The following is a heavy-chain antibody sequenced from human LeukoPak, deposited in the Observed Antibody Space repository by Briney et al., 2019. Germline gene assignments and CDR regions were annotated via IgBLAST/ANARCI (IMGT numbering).Heavy chain of an antibody. J-gene: IGHJ4*02. V-gene: IGHV3-7*01. Sequence: GGSLRLSCAASGFTFSRYWMAWVRQAPGKGLEWVANIKQDGSEAVYVDSVKGRFTISRDNSKNTLYLQMNSLRAEDTAVYYCARDVHHGDYYFDYWGQGTLVTVSS. CDR1: GFTFSRYW. CDR2: IKQDGSEA. D-gene: IGHD2-21*02. CDR3: ARDVHHGDYYFDY.